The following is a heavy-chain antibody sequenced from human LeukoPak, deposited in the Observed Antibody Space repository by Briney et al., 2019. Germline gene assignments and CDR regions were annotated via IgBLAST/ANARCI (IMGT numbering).Heavy chain of an antibody. V-gene: IGHV1-18*01. J-gene: IGHJ4*02. CDR2: ISAYNGNT. D-gene: IGHD3-10*01. CDR1: GYTFTSYG. CDR3: ARARVRFGELFHADY. Sequence: ASVNVSCTASGYTFTSYGTSWVRQAPGQGLEWMGWISAYNGNTNYTQKLQGRVTMTTDTSTSTAYMELRSLRSDDTAVYYCARARVRFGELFHADYWGQGTLVTVSS.